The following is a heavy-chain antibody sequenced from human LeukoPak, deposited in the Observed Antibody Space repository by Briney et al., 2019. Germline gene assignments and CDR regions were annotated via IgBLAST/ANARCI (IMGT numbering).Heavy chain of an antibody. CDR2: ISISSSYI. Sequence: ETLSLTCTVSGGSISSYYWSWIRQPPGKGLEWVSSISISSSYIYYADSVKGRFTMSRDNAKNSLYLQVNSLRAEDTAVYYCARLGSGSYWGCFDYWGQGTLVTVSS. D-gene: IGHD1-26*01. CDR1: GGSISSYY. V-gene: IGHV3-21*01. J-gene: IGHJ4*02. CDR3: ARLGSGSYWGCFDY.